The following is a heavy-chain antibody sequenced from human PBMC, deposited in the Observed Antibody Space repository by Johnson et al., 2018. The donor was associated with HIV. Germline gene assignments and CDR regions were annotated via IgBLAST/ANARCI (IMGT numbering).Heavy chain of an antibody. CDR1: GFTVSSNY. V-gene: IGHV3-66*01. J-gene: IGHJ3*02. CDR3: VKDLYCAGGLCRTDAFDI. Sequence: VQLVESGGGVVQPGGSLRLSCAASGFTVSSNYMSWVRQAPGKGLEWVSVLFSGGNTYYADTVKGRFTISRDNLKTTLSLQMNSLRAEDTAVYYCVKDLYCAGGLCRTDAFDIWGQGTMVTASS. D-gene: IGHD2-8*02. CDR2: LFSGGNT.